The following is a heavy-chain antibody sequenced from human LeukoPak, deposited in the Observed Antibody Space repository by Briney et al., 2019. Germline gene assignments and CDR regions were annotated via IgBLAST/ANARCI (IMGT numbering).Heavy chain of an antibody. J-gene: IGHJ4*02. D-gene: IGHD3-22*01. Sequence: SETLSLTCTVSGGSISSGSYYWSWIRQPAGKGLEWIGRIHTSGNTNYNPSLKSRVTMSVDTSKNQFSLKLSSVTAADTAVYYCARDRYYYDSSGYDYWGQGTLVTVSS. V-gene: IGHV4-61*02. CDR2: IHTSGNT. CDR1: GGSISSGSYY. CDR3: ARDRYYYDSSGYDY.